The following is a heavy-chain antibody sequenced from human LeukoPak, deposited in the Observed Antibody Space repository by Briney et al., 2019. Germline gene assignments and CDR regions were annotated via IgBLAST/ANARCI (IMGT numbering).Heavy chain of an antibody. V-gene: IGHV3-74*01. CDR2: INTDGSST. D-gene: IGHD1-7*01. J-gene: IGHJ3*02. CDR3: ARGGITGTTDAFDI. CDR1: GFTFSSYW. Sequence: PGGSLRLSCAASGFTFSSYWMHWVRQAPGKGLVWVSRINTDGSSTSYADSVKGRFTISRDNAKNTLYLQMNSLRAEDTAVYYCARGGITGTTDAFDIWGQGTMVTVSS.